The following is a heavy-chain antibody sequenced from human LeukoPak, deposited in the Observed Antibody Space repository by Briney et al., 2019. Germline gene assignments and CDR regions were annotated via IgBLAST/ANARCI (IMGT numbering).Heavy chain of an antibody. J-gene: IGHJ3*02. CDR3: ATGDYSGTKPDPIDM. D-gene: IGHD3-10*01. CDR2: MNPNSGNT. CDR1: GYTFTSYD. Sequence: GASVKVSCKASGYTFTSYDINWVRQATGQGPEWMGCMNPNSGNTGYAQKFQGRVTMTRDTSINTAYMELTRLRSDDTAVYYCATGDYSGTKPDPIDMWGQGTMVTVSS. V-gene: IGHV1-8*02.